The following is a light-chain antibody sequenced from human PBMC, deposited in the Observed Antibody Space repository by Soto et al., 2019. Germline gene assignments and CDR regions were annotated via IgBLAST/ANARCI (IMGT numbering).Light chain of an antibody. CDR3: QHYNSYPLT. V-gene: IGKV1-5*01. J-gene: IGKJ1*01. CDR2: DGS. CDR1: QGIKSW. Sequence: DTQMTQSPSTPSPSVDCSVTITCRASQGIKSWLAWYQQKPGTAPKLLIYDGSSLESGVPSRFSGSGSGTEFTLTINSLQPDDFATYYCQHYNSYPLTFGQGTKVDI.